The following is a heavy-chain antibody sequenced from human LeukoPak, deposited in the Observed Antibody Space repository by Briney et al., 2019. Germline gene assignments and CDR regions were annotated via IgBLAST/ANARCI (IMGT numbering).Heavy chain of an antibody. V-gene: IGHV3-30-3*01. J-gene: IGHJ4*02. Sequence: GGSLRLSCAASGFTFSSYAMHWVRQAPGKGLEWVAVISYDGSNKYYADSVKGRFTISRDNSKNTLYLQMNSLRAEDTAVYYCARAPPGSGWYPYFDYWGQGTLITVSS. CDR2: ISYDGSNK. CDR3: ARAPPGSGWYPYFDY. D-gene: IGHD6-19*01. CDR1: GFTFSSYA.